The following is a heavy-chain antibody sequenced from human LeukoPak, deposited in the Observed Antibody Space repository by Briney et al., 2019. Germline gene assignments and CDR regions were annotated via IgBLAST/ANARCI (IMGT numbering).Heavy chain of an antibody. Sequence: SETLSLTCQVSGGSISSSSYYWGWIRQPPGKGLEWIGSIYYSGSTYYNPSLKSRVTISVDTSKNQFSLKLSSVTAADTAVYYCARRKRYYDSSGYYLYYFDYWGQGTLVTVSS. CDR1: GGSISSSSYY. CDR2: IYYSGST. J-gene: IGHJ4*02. V-gene: IGHV4-39*01. CDR3: ARRKRYYDSSGYYLYYFDY. D-gene: IGHD3-22*01.